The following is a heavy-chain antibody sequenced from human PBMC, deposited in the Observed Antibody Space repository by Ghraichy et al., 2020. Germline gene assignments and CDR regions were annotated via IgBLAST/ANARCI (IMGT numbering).Heavy chain of an antibody. CDR1: GGSISSDEYY. Sequence: SETLSLTCTVSGGSISSDEYYWSWIRQSPGKGLEWIGYIFHSGSAYYNTSLSSRVSISVDTSNNQFSLKLNSVITADTAVYYCARVGGAIAGLFMFFDCWGQGTLVTVSS. CDR3: ARVGGAIAGLFMFFDC. V-gene: IGHV4-30-4*01. D-gene: IGHD3-10*02. CDR2: IFHSGSA. J-gene: IGHJ4*02.